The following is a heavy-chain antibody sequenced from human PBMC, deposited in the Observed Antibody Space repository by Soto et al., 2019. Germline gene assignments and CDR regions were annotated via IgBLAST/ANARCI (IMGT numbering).Heavy chain of an antibody. D-gene: IGHD3-10*01. CDR3: ARGGQEHLIHYFIDY. V-gene: IGHV3-72*01. CDR2: TRSKPKGYST. Sequence: EVQLVESGGGLVQPGGSLRVSCVVSGFTLSDYYMDWVRQAPGKGLEWIGRTRSKPKGYSTEYAASVKGRFTISRDDSRSSLFLQMNSLETDDTGVYYCARGGQEHLIHYFIDYWGQGTLVTVSS. CDR1: GFTLSDYY. J-gene: IGHJ4*02.